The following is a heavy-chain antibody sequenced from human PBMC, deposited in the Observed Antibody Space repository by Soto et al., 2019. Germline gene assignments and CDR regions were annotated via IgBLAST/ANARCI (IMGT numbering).Heavy chain of an antibody. Sequence: GESLKISCKGSGYSFTSYWISWVRQMPGKGLEWMGRIDPSDSYTNYSPSFQGHVTISADKSTSTAYLQWSSLKASDTAMYYCARHVYDSSGYPIGDIWGQGTMVTVSS. CDR3: ARHVYDSSGYPIGDI. CDR1: GYSFTSYW. J-gene: IGHJ3*02. V-gene: IGHV5-10-1*01. D-gene: IGHD3-22*01. CDR2: IDPSDSYT.